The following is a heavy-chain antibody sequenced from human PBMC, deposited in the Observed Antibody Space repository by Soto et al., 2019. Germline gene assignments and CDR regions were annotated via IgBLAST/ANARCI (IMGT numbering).Heavy chain of an antibody. CDR1: GFIFSGSG. CDR2: VSNDGIRK. J-gene: IGHJ5*01. CDR3: ARWVGGSMYDNSGKYDS. Sequence: QVQLVESGGGVVQPGRSLRLTCAASGFIFSGSGMHWVRQAPGKGLEWVALVSNDGIRKYYGDSVKGRFTISRDNAENTTYLQMNSGRAEDTAVYYCARWVGGSMYDNSGKYDSWGQGTLVTVSS. V-gene: IGHV3-30*03. D-gene: IGHD3-22*01.